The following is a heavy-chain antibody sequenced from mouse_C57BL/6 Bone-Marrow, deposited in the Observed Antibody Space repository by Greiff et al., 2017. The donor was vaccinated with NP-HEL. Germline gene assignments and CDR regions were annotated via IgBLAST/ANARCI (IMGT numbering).Heavy chain of an antibody. CDR1: GFTFSSYG. J-gene: IGHJ1*03. CDR3: ARQGYYYGSSYVYWYFDV. Sequence: EVHLVESGGDLVKPGGSLKLSCAASGFTFSSYGMSWVRQTPDKRLEWVATISSGGSYTYYPDSVKGRFTISRDNAKNTLYLQMSSLKSEDTAMYYCARQGYYYGSSYVYWYFDVWGTGTTVTVSS. D-gene: IGHD1-1*01. V-gene: IGHV5-6*01. CDR2: ISSGGSYT.